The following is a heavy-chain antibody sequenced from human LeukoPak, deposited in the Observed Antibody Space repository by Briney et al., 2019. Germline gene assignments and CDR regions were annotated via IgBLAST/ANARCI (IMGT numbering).Heavy chain of an antibody. J-gene: IGHJ2*01. CDR2: INHSGST. Sequence: PSETLSLTCAVYGGSFSGYYWSWIRQPPGKGLEWIGEINHSGSTNYNPSLKSRVTISVDTSKNQFSLKLSSVTAADTAVYYCARETAAGYWYFDLWGRGTLVTVSS. CDR3: ARETAAGYWYFDL. V-gene: IGHV4-34*01. D-gene: IGHD6-25*01. CDR1: GGSFSGYY.